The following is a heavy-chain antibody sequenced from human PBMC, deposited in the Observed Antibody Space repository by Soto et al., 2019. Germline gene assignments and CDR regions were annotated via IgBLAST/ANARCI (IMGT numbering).Heavy chain of an antibody. CDR3: ARDLGSGDYERYYYYGMDV. CDR1: GFTFSSYA. Sequence: GGSLRLSCAASGFTFSSYAMHWVRQAPGKGLEWVAVISYDGSNKYYADSVKGRFTISRDNSKNTLYLQMNSLRAEDTAVYYCARDLGSGDYERYYYYGMDVWGQGTTVTVYS. D-gene: IGHD4-17*01. CDR2: ISYDGSNK. V-gene: IGHV3-30-3*01. J-gene: IGHJ6*02.